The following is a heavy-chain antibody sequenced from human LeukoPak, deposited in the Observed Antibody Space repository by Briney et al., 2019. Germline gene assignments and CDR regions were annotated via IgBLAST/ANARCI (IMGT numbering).Heavy chain of an antibody. D-gene: IGHD6-19*01. V-gene: IGHV1-8*01. CDR2: MNHTSGNT. Sequence: ASVKVSCKSSGYTFTRYDIHWVRQATGQGFEWMGWMNHTSGNTGYAQKFRGRDTMTRKTSISTPYMELSSQRSGDRAVYYCARGEGGIAVHWGQGTLVTVS. CDR3: ARGEGGIAVH. J-gene: IGHJ4*02. CDR1: GYTFTRYD.